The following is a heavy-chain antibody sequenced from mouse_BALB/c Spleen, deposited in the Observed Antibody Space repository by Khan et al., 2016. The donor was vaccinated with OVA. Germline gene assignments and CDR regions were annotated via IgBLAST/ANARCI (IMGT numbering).Heavy chain of an antibody. V-gene: IGHV5-12-2*01. CDR2: ISNGGSNA. D-gene: IGHD2-10*02. J-gene: IGHJ4*01. CDR3: ARRSSTEYGYDMDH. Sequence: EVQLVESGGDLVQTGGSLKLSCAASGFTFSSYTMSWVRQTPEKRLEWVAFISNGGSNAYYPDTFKGRFTISRDNAKNTLYLQLSSLKSEDTAMYYCARRSSTEYGYDMDHGGQGTSVTVSS. CDR1: GFTFSSYT.